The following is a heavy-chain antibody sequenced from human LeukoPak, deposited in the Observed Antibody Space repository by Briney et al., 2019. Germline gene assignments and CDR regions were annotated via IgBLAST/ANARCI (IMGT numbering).Heavy chain of an antibody. J-gene: IGHJ4*02. CDR1: GGTFSSYA. V-gene: IGHV1-69*04. Sequence: ASVKVSCKASGGTFSSYAISWVRQAPGQGLEWMGRIIPIFGIANYAQKFQGRVTITADKSTSTAYMELSSLRSEDTAVYYCARDRFVSWRYSYGYGFDYWGQGTLVTVSS. D-gene: IGHD5-18*01. CDR2: IIPIFGIA. CDR3: ARDRFVSWRYSYGYGFDY.